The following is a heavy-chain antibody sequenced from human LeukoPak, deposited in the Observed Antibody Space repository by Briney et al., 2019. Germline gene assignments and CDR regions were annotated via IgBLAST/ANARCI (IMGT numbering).Heavy chain of an antibody. Sequence: PGRSLRLSCAASGFTFSSYGMHWVRQAPGKGLEWVAVISYDGSNKYYADSVKGRFTISRDNSKNTLYLQMNSLRAEDTAVYYCARDRSFYFYYGMDVWGQGTTVTVSS. J-gene: IGHJ6*02. CDR2: ISYDGSNK. CDR3: ARDRSFYFYYGMDV. D-gene: IGHD3-16*02. V-gene: IGHV3-30*03. CDR1: GFTFSSYG.